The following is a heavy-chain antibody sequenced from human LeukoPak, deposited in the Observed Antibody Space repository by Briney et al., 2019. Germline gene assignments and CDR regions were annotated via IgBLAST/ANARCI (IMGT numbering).Heavy chain of an antibody. J-gene: IGHJ3*02. D-gene: IGHD3-22*01. V-gene: IGHV1-69*01. CDR3: ARDRDYYDSTYDALDI. CDR2: IIPIFGTA. CDR1: GGTFSSYA. Sequence: SVKVSCKASGGTFSSYAISWVRQAPGQGLEWMGGIIPIFGTANYAQKFQGRVTNTADESTSTAYMELSSLRSVDTAVYYCARDRDYYDSTYDALDIWGQGTMVTVSS.